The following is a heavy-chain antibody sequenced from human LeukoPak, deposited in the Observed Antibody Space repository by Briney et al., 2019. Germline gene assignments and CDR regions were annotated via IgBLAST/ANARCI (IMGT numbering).Heavy chain of an antibody. V-gene: IGHV1-18*04. Sequence: ASVKVSCKASAYTFTSYGISWVRQAPGQGLEWMGWISAYNGNSNYAQKLQGRVTMTTDTSTSTAYMELRSLRSDDTAVYYCARGGLGYYYYGMDVWGKGPTVTVSS. CDR2: ISAYNGNS. CDR3: ARGGLGYYYYGMDV. J-gene: IGHJ6*04. CDR1: AYTFTSYG. D-gene: IGHD6-19*01.